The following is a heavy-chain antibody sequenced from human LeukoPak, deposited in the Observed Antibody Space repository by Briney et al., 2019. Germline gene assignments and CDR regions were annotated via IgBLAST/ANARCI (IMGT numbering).Heavy chain of an antibody. D-gene: IGHD1-26*01. J-gene: IGHJ4*02. CDR2: IYYSGST. CDR1: GGSISSGGYY. CDR3: ARQWGYEYSGSYSFDY. V-gene: IGHV4-39*01. Sequence: PSQTLSLTCTVSGGSISSGGYYWGWIRQPPGKGLEWIGSIYYSGSTYYNPSLKSRVTISVDTSKNQFSLKLSSVTAADTAVYYCARQWGYEYSGSYSFDYWGQGTLVTVSS.